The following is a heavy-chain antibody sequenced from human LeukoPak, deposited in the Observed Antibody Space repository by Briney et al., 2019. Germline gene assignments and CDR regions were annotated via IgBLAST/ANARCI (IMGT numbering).Heavy chain of an antibody. CDR1: GFTFSSYS. CDR2: ISSSSSYI. Sequence: GGSLRLSCAASGFTFSSYSMKWVRQAPGEGLGGVSSISSSSSYIYYADSVKGRFTISRDNAKNSLYLQMNSLIAEDTAVYYCARGTEAATPHWFDPWGQGTLVTVSS. V-gene: IGHV3-21*01. D-gene: IGHD2-15*01. J-gene: IGHJ5*02. CDR3: ARGTEAATPHWFDP.